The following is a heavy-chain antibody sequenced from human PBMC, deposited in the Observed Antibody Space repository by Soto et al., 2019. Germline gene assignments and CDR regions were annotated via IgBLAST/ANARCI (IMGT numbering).Heavy chain of an antibody. V-gene: IGHV4-59*01. Sequence: QVQLQESGPGLVRPSETLSLTCTVSGGSISRYFWSWIRQSPGKGLEWTGYIFYTGRTTYNPSLKSRVTISIDTSKNQFSLKLSSLTAADTAVYYCAHFSDLEWFDPWGQGTLVTVSS. CDR2: IFYTGRT. CDR3: AHFSDLEWFDP. J-gene: IGHJ5*02. D-gene: IGHD2-21*01. CDR1: GGSISRYF.